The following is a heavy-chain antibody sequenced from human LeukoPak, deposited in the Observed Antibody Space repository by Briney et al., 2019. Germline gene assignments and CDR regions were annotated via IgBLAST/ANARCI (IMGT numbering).Heavy chain of an antibody. CDR2: IKQDGSEK. J-gene: IGHJ4*02. CDR3: ARTGIAAARGAFDY. Sequence: GGSLRLSCAASGFTFSSYWMSWVRQAPGKGLEWVANIKQDGSEKYYVDSVKGRFTISRDNAENSLYLQMNSLRAEDTAVYYCARTGIAAARGAFDYWGQGTLVTVSS. V-gene: IGHV3-7*01. CDR1: GFTFSSYW. D-gene: IGHD6-13*01.